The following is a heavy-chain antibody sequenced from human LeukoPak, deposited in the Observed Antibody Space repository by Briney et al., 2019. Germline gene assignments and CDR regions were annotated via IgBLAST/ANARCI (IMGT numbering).Heavy chain of an antibody. D-gene: IGHD6-25*01. J-gene: IGHJ4*02. CDR3: EKDHGGCPYYLDY. Sequence: GGSLRLSCAASGFTFGIYAMSWVRQAPGKGLEWVSFISGGSDVILYSDSVKGRFTISRDNSKSTLYLQMHSLSAEDTAVYYCEKDHGGCPYYLDYGAQGTRVSVSS. CDR2: ISGGSDVI. V-gene: IGHV3-23*01. CDR1: GFTFGIYA.